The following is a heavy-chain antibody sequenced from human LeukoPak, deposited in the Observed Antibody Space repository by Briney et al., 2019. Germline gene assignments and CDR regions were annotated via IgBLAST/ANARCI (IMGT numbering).Heavy chain of an antibody. Sequence: GASVKVSCKASGYTFTRYGISWVRQAPGQGLEWMGWISGYNANTKYAQKLQGRVTMTTDTSTSTAYMDLRSLRSDDTAVYYCARENTAFDYWGQGTLVTVSS. D-gene: IGHD5-18*01. CDR3: ARENTAFDY. CDR1: GYTFTRYG. CDR2: ISGYNANT. J-gene: IGHJ4*02. V-gene: IGHV1-18*01.